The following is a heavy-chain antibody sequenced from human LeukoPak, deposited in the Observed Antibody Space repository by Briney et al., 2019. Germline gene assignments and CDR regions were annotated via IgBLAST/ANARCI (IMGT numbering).Heavy chain of an antibody. D-gene: IGHD3-22*01. J-gene: IGHJ5*02. CDR1: GFTFSSYE. Sequence: GGSLRLSCAAAGFTFSSYEINWVRQAPGKGLEWVSSISGSGSTIYYADSVKGRFTISRDNAKNSLYLQMNSLRAEDTAVYYCARVDTSGFYPWGQGTLVTVSS. CDR3: ARVDTSGFYP. CDR2: ISGSGSTI. V-gene: IGHV3-48*03.